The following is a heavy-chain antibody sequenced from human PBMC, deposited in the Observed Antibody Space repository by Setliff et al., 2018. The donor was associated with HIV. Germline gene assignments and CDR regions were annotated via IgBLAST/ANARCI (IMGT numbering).Heavy chain of an antibody. J-gene: IGHJ6*02. V-gene: IGHV3-13*01. CDR2: IGTGGDT. D-gene: IGHD3-16*01. CDR1: GFTFSDYD. Sequence: GGSLRLSCEASGFTFSDYDFHWVRQAAGKGLEWVSAIGTGGDTYYVDSVKGRITISRENARNSLYLQMNSLRVGDTAVYYCAREIRTVYTGGHYFYGIDVWGQGTAVTVSS. CDR3: AREIRTVYTGGHYFYGIDV.